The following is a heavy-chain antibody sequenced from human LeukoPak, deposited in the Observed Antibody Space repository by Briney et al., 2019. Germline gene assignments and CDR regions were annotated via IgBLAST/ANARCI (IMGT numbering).Heavy chain of an antibody. V-gene: IGHV4-61*01. CDR3: ARDRSMSFDL. CDR1: GYSISSGYY. CDR2: IYYSGST. J-gene: IGHJ2*01. D-gene: IGHD6-6*01. Sequence: SETLSLTCTVSGYSISSGYYWGWIRQPPGKGLEWIGYIYYSGSTNYNPSLKSRVTISVDTSKNQFSLKLSSVTAADTAVYYCARDRSMSFDLWGRGTLVTVSS.